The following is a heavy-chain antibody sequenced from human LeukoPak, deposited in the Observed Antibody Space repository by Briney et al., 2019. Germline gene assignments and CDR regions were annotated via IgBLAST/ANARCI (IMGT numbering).Heavy chain of an antibody. Sequence: SETLSLTCAVYGGSFSGYYWSWIRQPPGKGLEWIGEINHSGSTNYNPSLKSRVTISVDTSKNQFSLKLSSVTAADTAVYYCASRHDYGDYSWFDPWGQGTLVTVSS. CDR1: GGSFSGYY. J-gene: IGHJ5*02. V-gene: IGHV4-34*01. CDR2: INHSGST. CDR3: ASRHDYGDYSWFDP. D-gene: IGHD4-17*01.